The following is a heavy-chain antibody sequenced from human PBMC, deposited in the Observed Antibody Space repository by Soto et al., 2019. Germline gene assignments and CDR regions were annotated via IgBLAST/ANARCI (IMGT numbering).Heavy chain of an antibody. Sequence: PSETLSLTCTVSGGSISSGDYYWSWIRQPPGKGLEWIGYIYYSGSTYYNPSLKSRVTISVDTSKNQFSLKLSSVTAADTAVYYCAREKDHYDSSGYGLKSVDYWGQGTLVTVSS. CDR1: GGSISSGDYY. D-gene: IGHD3-22*01. CDR3: AREKDHYDSSGYGLKSVDY. V-gene: IGHV4-30-4*01. J-gene: IGHJ4*02. CDR2: IYYSGST.